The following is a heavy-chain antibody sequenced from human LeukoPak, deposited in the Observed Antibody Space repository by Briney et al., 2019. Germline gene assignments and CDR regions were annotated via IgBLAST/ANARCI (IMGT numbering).Heavy chain of an antibody. CDR2: ITSSGDDT. J-gene: IGHJ4*02. CDR1: GLNFNTYA. V-gene: IGHV3-23*01. D-gene: IGHD3-16*01. CDR3: VSDWGLDY. Sequence: PGRSLRLSGAASGLNFNTYAMSWVRQAPGKGLEWVSSITSSGDDTFYAESVQGRFTISRDNSRNTLYLHMNSLGVEDTALYYCVSDWGLDYWGQGTLIIVSS.